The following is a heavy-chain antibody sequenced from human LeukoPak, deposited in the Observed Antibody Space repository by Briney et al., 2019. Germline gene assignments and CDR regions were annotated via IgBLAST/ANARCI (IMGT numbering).Heavy chain of an antibody. J-gene: IGHJ4*02. CDR1: GFTFSSYA. Sequence: GGSLRLYCAASGFTFSSYAMHWVRQAPGKGLEWVAVISYDGSNKYYADSVKGRFTISRDNSKNTLYLQMNSLRAEDTAVYYCARGGQSGSGTGPYWGQGTLVTVSS. V-gene: IGHV3-30-3*01. CDR2: ISYDGSNK. D-gene: IGHD1-26*01. CDR3: ARGGQSGSGTGPY.